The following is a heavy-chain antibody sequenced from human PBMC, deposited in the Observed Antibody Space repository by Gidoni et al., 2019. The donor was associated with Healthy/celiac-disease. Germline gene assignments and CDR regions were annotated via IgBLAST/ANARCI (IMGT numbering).Heavy chain of an antibody. D-gene: IGHD3-22*01. CDR3: ARVMFGDYDSSGYPYNWFDP. V-gene: IGHV3-30*01. CDR2: ISYDGSNK. CDR1: GFTLSSYA. Sequence: QVQLVESGGGVVQPGRSLRLSCAASGFTLSSYAMHWVRQAPGKGLEWVAVISYDGSNKYYADSVKGRFTISRDNSKNTRYLQMNSLRAEDTAVYYCARVMFGDYDSSGYPYNWFDPWGQGTLVTVSS. J-gene: IGHJ5*02.